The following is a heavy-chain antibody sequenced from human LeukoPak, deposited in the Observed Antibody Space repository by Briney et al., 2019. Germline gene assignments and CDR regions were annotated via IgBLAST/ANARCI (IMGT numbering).Heavy chain of an antibody. CDR3: AGGRGYIIDY. V-gene: IGHV3-53*01. D-gene: IGHD5-18*01. CDR2: MHPDGVT. J-gene: IGHJ4*02. CDR1: GFTVSLNF. Sequence: GGSLRLSCAASGFTVSLNFMNWVRQAPGTGLEWVSIMHPDGVTHYSDSVKGRFTISRDNSNNILYLQMNGLRAEDTAVYSCAGGRGYIIDYWGQGTLVTVPS.